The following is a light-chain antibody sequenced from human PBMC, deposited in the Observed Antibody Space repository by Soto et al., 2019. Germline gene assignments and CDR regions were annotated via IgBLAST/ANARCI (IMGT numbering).Light chain of an antibody. J-gene: IGKJ1*01. CDR2: GAS. Sequence: DIVMTQSPSSLSVSPGEGVSLSCRASQSVGNDVAWYQQKPGQAPRLLIYGASTRATSVPARFTGSGSGTAFTLTILSLQSEQFEDYYCQQYYHWHTAWTFGQGTRVDIK. V-gene: IGKV3-15*01. CDR1: QSVGND. CDR3: QQYYHWHTAWT.